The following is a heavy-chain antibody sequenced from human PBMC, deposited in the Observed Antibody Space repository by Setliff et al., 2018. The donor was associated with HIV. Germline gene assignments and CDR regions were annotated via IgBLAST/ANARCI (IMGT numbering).Heavy chain of an antibody. CDR1: GYTFLTYG. V-gene: IGHV1-8*02. J-gene: IGHJ6*02. CDR2: MSPKNNGS. D-gene: IGHD5-18*01. Sequence: ASVKVSCKASGYTFLTYGISWVRQAPGQGLEWMGWMSPKNNGSGFAQKFQARLTMTWNTSTNTAYMELRSLTSDDTAVYYCARGRYSSRIDVWGQGTTVTVSS. CDR3: ARGRYSSRIDV.